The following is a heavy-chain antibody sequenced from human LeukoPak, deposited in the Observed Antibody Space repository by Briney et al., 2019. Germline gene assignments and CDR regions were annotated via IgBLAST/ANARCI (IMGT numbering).Heavy chain of an antibody. CDR1: GGTFNTYA. D-gene: IGHD1-7*01. Sequence: SVKVSCKAPGGTFNTYAISWVRQAPGQGLEWMGRFIPIFGTANYAQKFQGRVSITTDESTSTAYMQLSSLRSEDTAMYYCARDLGITGTYDNHCFDYWGQGTLVTVSS. J-gene: IGHJ4*02. CDR3: ARDLGITGTYDNHCFDY. CDR2: FIPIFGTA. V-gene: IGHV1-69*05.